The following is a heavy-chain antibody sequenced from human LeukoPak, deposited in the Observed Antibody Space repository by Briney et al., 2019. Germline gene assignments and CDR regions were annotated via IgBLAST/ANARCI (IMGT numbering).Heavy chain of an antibody. CDR2: IYYSGST. J-gene: IGHJ4*02. CDR3: ASVGYSNPAA. V-gene: IGHV4-39*01. CDR1: GGSISSSSYY. D-gene: IGHD3-22*01. Sequence: PSETLSLTCTVSGGSISSSSYYWCWIRQPPGKGLEWIGSIYYSGSTYYDPSLKSRVTISVDTSKNQFSLKLSSVTAADTAVYYCASVGYSNPAAWGQGTLVTVSS.